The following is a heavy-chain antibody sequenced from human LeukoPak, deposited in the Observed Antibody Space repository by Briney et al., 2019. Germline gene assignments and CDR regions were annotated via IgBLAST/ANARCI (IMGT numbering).Heavy chain of an antibody. D-gene: IGHD5-24*01. Sequence: PSETLSLTCSVSGGSISSSSYYWGWLRQPPGKGLEWIGSIYYSGSTYYNPSLKRRVTISVDTSKNQFSLKLSSVTAADTAVYYCATAGLQVIDYWGQGTLVTVSS. V-gene: IGHV4-39*01. CDR1: GGSISSSSYY. CDR2: IYYSGST. J-gene: IGHJ4*02. CDR3: ATAGLQVIDY.